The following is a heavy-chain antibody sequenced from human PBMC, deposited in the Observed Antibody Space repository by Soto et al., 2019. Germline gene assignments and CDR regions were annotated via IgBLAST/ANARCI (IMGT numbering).Heavy chain of an antibody. J-gene: IGHJ3*02. CDR1: GGSISSYY. CDR2: IYYSGST. V-gene: IGHV4-59*08. Sequence: SETLSLTCTVSGGSISSYYWSWIRQPPGKGLEWIGYIYYSGSTNYNPSLESRVTVSLDTSKNQFSLKLSSVSAADSAVYYCARGHSSGWHGAFDIWGQGTMVTVSS. D-gene: IGHD6-19*01. CDR3: ARGHSSGWHGAFDI.